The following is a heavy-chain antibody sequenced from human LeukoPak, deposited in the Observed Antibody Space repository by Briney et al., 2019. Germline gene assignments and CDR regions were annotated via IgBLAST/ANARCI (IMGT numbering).Heavy chain of an antibody. CDR2: ISGSGGTT. J-gene: IGHJ4*02. CDR1: GFIFSNYA. CDR3: ARDLIDYGSGSYYALGY. Sequence: TGGSLRLSCAASGFIFSNYAMTWVRQAPGKGLEWISGISGSGGTTYYADSVKGRFTISRDNSKNTLYLQMNSLRAEDTAVYYCARDLIDYGSGSYYALGYWGQGTLVTVSS. V-gene: IGHV3-23*01. D-gene: IGHD3-10*01.